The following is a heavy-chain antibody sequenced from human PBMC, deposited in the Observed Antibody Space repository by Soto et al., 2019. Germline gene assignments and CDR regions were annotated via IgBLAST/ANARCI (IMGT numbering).Heavy chain of an antibody. CDR2: IYYSGST. V-gene: IGHV4-59*01. CDR1: GGSISSYY. D-gene: IGHD6-13*01. CDR3: ARVNGYSSSWADY. Sequence: QVQLQESGPGLVKPSETLSLTCTVSGGSISSYYWSWIRQPPGKGLEWIGYIYYSGSTNYNPSLKSRVTISVDPSKTQLSLKLSSVTAADTAVYYCARVNGYSSSWADYWGQGTLVTVSS. J-gene: IGHJ4*02.